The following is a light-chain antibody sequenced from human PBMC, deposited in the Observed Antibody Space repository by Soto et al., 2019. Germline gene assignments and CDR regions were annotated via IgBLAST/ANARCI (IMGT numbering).Light chain of an antibody. V-gene: IGKV3-20*01. Sequence: ENVLTQSPGTLSLSPGERATLSCRACQSVSNTFLAWYQQKPGQAPRLLIYGASNRATGIPDRFSGSGSGTDFTLTISRLEPEDFAVYYCQQYHNWPPITFGQGTRLEIK. J-gene: IGKJ5*01. CDR2: GAS. CDR1: QSVSNTF. CDR3: QQYHNWPPIT.